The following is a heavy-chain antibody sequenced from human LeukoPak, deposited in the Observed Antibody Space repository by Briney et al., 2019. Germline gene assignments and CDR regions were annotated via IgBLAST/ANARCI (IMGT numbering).Heavy chain of an antibody. CDR1: GYTFTSTD. Sequence: ASVKVSCKVSGYTFTSTDITWLRQAPGQGPAWMGWISPNNGKTDSAQNFQGRVSMTSDTSTSTAYMELRRLRTDDTAVYYCARAVRGGCHTGTCFSWFDPWGQGTLVTVSS. V-gene: IGHV1-18*01. J-gene: IGHJ5*02. D-gene: IGHD3-10*02. CDR2: ISPNNGKT. CDR3: ARAVRGGCHTGTCFSWFDP.